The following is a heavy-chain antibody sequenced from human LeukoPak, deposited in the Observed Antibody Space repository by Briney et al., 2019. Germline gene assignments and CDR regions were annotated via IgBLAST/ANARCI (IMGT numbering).Heavy chain of an antibody. CDR3: AKSNGYGLVDI. CDR1: GCSISRGYY. Sequence: PSETLSLTCTVSGCSISRGYYWGWIRQPPGKGLEWIWSMYHSGSTYYSPSLKSRVTISLDTSRNQLSLKLNSVTAADTAVYYCAKSNGYGLVDIWGQGTMVTVSS. V-gene: IGHV4-38-2*02. D-gene: IGHD3-10*01. J-gene: IGHJ3*02. CDR2: MYHSGST.